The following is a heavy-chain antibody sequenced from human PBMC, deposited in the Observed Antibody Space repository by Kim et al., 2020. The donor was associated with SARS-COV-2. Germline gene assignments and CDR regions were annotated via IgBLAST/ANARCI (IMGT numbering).Heavy chain of an antibody. CDR3: ARDMDPTVYDY. CDR2: VNAANDET. J-gene: IGHJ4*02. D-gene: IGHD4-4*01. V-gene: IGHV1-3*01. CDR1: GYTFKSYP. Sequence: ASVKVSCKAYGYTFKSYPIHWLRQAPGQRPEWMGWVNAANDETQYSQKFHGRVTITRDTSANTAYMELRRLTTKDTAIYYCARDMDPTVYDYWGQGTLVTVSS.